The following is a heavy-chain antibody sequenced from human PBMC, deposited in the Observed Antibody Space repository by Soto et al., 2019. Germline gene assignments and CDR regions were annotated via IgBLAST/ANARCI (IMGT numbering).Heavy chain of an antibody. D-gene: IGHD3-10*01. J-gene: IGHJ3*01. CDR1: GLTFTNYE. CDR2: IGRSGTTT. V-gene: IGHV3-48*03. Sequence: GGSLRLSCAASGLTFTNYEMNWVRQAPGKGLEWVSYIGRSGTTTYYADSLKGRFTISRDNAKNSLYLQMNSLRAEGTAVYYCATRSGGGGAFDFWGQGTMVTVSS. CDR3: ATRSGGGGAFDF.